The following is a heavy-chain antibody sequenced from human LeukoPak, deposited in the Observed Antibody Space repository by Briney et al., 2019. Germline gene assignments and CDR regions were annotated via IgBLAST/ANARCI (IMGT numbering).Heavy chain of an antibody. J-gene: IGHJ4*02. V-gene: IGHV3-23*01. D-gene: IGHD2-15*01. CDR1: GFTFSSYA. CDR2: ISGSGGST. Sequence: GGSLRLSCAASGFTFSSYAMSWVRQAPGKGLEWVSAISGSGGSTYYADSVKGRFTISRDISRNTLYLQMNSLRAEDTAVYYCAKVGYCSGGNCYRSSDYWGQGTLVTVSS. CDR3: AKVGYCSGGNCYRSSDY.